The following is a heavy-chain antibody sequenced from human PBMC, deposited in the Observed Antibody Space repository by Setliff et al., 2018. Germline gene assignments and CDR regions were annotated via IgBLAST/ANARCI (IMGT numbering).Heavy chain of an antibody. D-gene: IGHD1-1*01. CDR2: INTNSGNP. Sequence: GESLKISCKGSGYRFSSYWIGWVRQMPGKGLEWMGWINTNSGNPTYAQGFTERFVFSLDTSVSTAYLQISSLKAEDTALYYCARVGTGSLLDYWGQGTLVTVSS. J-gene: IGHJ4*02. CDR3: ARVGTGSLLDY. CDR1: GYRFSSYW. V-gene: IGHV7-4-1*02.